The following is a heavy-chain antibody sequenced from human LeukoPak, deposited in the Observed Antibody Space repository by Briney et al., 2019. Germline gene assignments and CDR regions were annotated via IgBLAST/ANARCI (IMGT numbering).Heavy chain of an antibody. CDR1: GFTFSSYW. Sequence: PGGSLRLSCAASGFTFSSYWMSWVRQAPGKGLEWVANIKQDGSEKYYVDSVKGRFTISRDNAKNSLYLQMNRLRAEETAVYYCAREYDFWSGYPDYWGQGNLVTVSP. V-gene: IGHV3-7*01. CDR3: AREYDFWSGYPDY. D-gene: IGHD3-3*01. J-gene: IGHJ4*02. CDR2: IKQDGSEK.